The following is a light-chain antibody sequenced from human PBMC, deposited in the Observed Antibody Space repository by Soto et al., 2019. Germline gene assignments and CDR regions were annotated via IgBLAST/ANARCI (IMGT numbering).Light chain of an antibody. Sequence: DIQMSQSPSTLSASVGDRVTITCRASQSISSWLAWYQQKPGKAPKLLIYAAFSLESGVPSRFSGSGSGTEFTLTFSSLQPDAFATYYCQQYNSYSWTFGQGTKVDIK. CDR1: QSISSW. CDR2: AAF. J-gene: IGKJ1*01. V-gene: IGKV1-5*01. CDR3: QQYNSYSWT.